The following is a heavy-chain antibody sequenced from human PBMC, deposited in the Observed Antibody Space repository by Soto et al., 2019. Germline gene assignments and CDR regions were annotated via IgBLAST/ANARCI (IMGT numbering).Heavy chain of an antibody. V-gene: IGHV1-18*01. D-gene: IGHD2-2*01. J-gene: IGHJ6*03. CDR1: GYTFTSYG. CDR2: ISAYNGNT. Sequence: PGASVKVSCKASGYTFTSYGISWVRQAPGQGLEWMGWISAYNGNTNYAQKLQGRVTMTTDTSTSTAYMELRSLRSDDTAVYYCARDRHQLLLSPYMDVWGKGTTVTVSS. CDR3: ARDRHQLLLSPYMDV.